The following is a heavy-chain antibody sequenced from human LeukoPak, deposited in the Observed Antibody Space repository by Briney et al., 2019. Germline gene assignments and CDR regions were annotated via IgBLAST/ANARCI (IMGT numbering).Heavy chain of an antibody. CDR2: IYYSGNT. V-gene: IGHV4-59*08. Sequence: KPSETLSLTCTVSGGSISPYYWSWIRQPPGKGLEWIGYIYYSGNTNYNPSLKSRVTISVDTSKNHFSLKLSSVTAADTAVYYCARHLGYCSSAGCNSWFDPWGQGTLVTVSS. D-gene: IGHD2-2*03. CDR3: ARHLGYCSSAGCNSWFDP. J-gene: IGHJ5*02. CDR1: GGSISPYY.